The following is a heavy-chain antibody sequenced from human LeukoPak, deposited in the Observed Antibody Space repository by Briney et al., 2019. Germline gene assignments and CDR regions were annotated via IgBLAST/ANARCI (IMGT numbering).Heavy chain of an antibody. CDR2: IYHSGST. CDR1: GGSISSGGYS. V-gene: IGHV4-30-2*01. J-gene: IGHJ4*02. CDR3: ARSSWSYDGHFDS. D-gene: IGHD1-26*01. Sequence: SETLSLTCTVSGGSISSGGYSWSWIRQPPGKGLEWIGYIYHSGSTYYNPSLKSRVTISVDRSKNQFSLKLSSVTAADTAVYYCARSSWSYDGHFDSWGQGTLVTVSS.